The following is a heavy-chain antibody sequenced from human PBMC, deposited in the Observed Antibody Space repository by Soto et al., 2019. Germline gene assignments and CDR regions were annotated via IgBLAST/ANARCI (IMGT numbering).Heavy chain of an antibody. CDR3: ARRLATVTTRDYYYGMDV. CDR1: GYTFTSYA. V-gene: IGHV1-3*01. CDR2: INAGNGNT. J-gene: IGHJ6*02. D-gene: IGHD4-17*01. Sequence: ASVKVSCKASGYTFTSYAMHWVRQAPGQRLEWMGWINAGNGNTKYSQKFQGRVTITRDTSASTAYMELSSLRSEDTAVYYCARRLATVTTRDYYYGMDVWGQGTTVTVSS.